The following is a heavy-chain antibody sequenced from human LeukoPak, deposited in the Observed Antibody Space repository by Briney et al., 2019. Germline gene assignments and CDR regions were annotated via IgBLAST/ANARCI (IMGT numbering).Heavy chain of an antibody. V-gene: IGHV3-53*01. CDR1: GFTVSSTE. Sequence: GGSLRLSCLVSGFTVSSTEMTWVRQIPGKGLDWVSFMYRAGNIYYSDSVRGRFSMSRDIPQQVVYLEINNLRADDTAVYYCAAGGLTTQRHAFEIWGHGTVVTVSS. CDR3: AAGGLTTQRHAFEI. CDR2: MYRAGNI. J-gene: IGHJ3*02. D-gene: IGHD1-14*01.